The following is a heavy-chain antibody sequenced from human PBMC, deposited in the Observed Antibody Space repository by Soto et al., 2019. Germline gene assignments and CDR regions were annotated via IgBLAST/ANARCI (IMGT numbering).Heavy chain of an antibody. V-gene: IGHV3-7*05. J-gene: IGHJ3*01. CDR3: ARGGQHFRIYRCDNHRYRLAV. D-gene: IGHD3-9*01. CDR1: ELACRDRA. CDR2: INQDGSEK. Sequence: GGAAELACRDRANISFRESPWKGMECVANINQDGSEKNYVDSVKGRFTTSRDNAKNSLHLQMNSLGAEDTAVYYCARGGQHFRIYRCDNHRYRLAVWG.